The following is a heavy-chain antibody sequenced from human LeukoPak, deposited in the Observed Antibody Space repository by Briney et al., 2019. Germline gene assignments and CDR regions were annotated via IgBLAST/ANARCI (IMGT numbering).Heavy chain of an antibody. CDR3: ARGRPSTGSWYFY. V-gene: IGHV1-2*02. J-gene: IGHJ4*02. CDR1: GYSFTAYY. D-gene: IGHD1-1*01. CDR2: INPNGGGT. Sequence: ASVKVSCKACGYSFTAYYIHWVRQAPGQGLEWMGWINPNGGGTNYAQKFQGRVAMTRDTASNTAYMELNRLRSDDTADYYCARGRPSTGSWYFYWGQGTLVTVSS.